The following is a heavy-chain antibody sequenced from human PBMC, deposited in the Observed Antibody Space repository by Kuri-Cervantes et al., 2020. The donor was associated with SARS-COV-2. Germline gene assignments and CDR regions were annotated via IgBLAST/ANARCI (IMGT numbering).Heavy chain of an antibody. CDR1: GFTLSSYA. V-gene: IGHV3-30*07. J-gene: IGHJ4*02. CDR3: ANVGIAARLGFWY. CDR2: ISYDGSNK. D-gene: IGHD6-6*01. Sequence: GESLEISCAASGFTLSSYAMHWVRQAPGKGIEWVAVISYDGSNKYYADSVKGRFTISRDNSKNTLYLQMNSLRAEDTAVYYCANVGIAARLGFWYWGQGILTVSS.